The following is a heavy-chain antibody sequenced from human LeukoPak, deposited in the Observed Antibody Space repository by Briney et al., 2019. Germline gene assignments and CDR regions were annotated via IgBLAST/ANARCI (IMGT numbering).Heavy chain of an antibody. Sequence: PSETLSLTCTVSGGSISSYYWSWIRQPPGKGLEWIGYIYYSGSTNYNPSLKSRVTISVDTSKNQFSLKLSSVTAADTAVYYCAREYGGYSYGYYYYYYMDVWGKGTTVTISS. CDR1: GGSISSYY. J-gene: IGHJ6*03. D-gene: IGHD5-18*01. CDR2: IYYSGST. CDR3: AREYGGYSYGYYYYYYMDV. V-gene: IGHV4-59*01.